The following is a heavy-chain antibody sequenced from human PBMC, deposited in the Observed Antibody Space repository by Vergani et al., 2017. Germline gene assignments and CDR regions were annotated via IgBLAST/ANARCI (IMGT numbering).Heavy chain of an antibody. CDR3: ARDPSIAVAGTISDY. V-gene: IGHV1-69*18. CDR1: GYTFTGYY. Sequence: QVQLVQSGAEVKKPGASVKVSCKASGYTFTGYYMHWVRQAPGQGLEWMGRIIPIFGTAKYAQKFQGRVTITADESTSTAYMELSSLRSEDTAVYYCARDPSIAVAGTISDYWGQGTLVTVSS. D-gene: IGHD6-19*01. J-gene: IGHJ4*02. CDR2: IIPIFGTA.